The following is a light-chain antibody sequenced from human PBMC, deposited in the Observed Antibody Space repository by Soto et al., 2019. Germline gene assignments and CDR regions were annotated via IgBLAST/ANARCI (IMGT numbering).Light chain of an antibody. Sequence: QSVLTQPASVSGSPGQSISFSCAGSNSDVGSSVYVSWYRQHPGKAPQLLIYEVSNRPSGVSNRFSGSKSGNTASLTISGLQAEDEADYYCSSYTSSSFLFGGGTKLTVL. CDR2: EVS. V-gene: IGLV2-14*01. CDR1: NSDVGSSVY. J-gene: IGLJ2*01. CDR3: SSYTSSSFL.